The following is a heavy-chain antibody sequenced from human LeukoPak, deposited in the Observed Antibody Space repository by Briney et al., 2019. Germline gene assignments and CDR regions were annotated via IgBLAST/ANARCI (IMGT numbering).Heavy chain of an antibody. CDR1: GFTFSNFW. CDR2: IKQDSSER. V-gene: IGHV3-7*01. J-gene: IGHJ4*02. CDR3: ARVLDNSSSKYQAIAY. D-gene: IGHD6-6*01. Sequence: GGSLRLSCVVSGFTFSNFWMTWVRQAPGKGLEWVANIKQDSSERNYVDSVKGRFTISRDNAKNSLYLQLNALRAEDTAVYYCARVLDNSSSKYQAIAYWGQGTLVTVSS.